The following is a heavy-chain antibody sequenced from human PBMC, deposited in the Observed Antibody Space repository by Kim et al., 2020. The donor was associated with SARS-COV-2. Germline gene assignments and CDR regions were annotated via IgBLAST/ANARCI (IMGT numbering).Heavy chain of an antibody. J-gene: IGHJ4*02. V-gene: IGHV4-34*01. CDR2: INHSGST. CDR3: ARGPTGTPSVGATNY. D-gene: IGHD1-26*01. Sequence: SETLSLTCAVYGGSFSGYYWSWIRQPPGKGLEWIGEINHSGSTNYNPSLKSRVTISVDTSKNQFSLKLSSVTAADTAVYYCARGPTGTPSVGATNYWGQGTLVTVSS. CDR1: GGSFSGYY.